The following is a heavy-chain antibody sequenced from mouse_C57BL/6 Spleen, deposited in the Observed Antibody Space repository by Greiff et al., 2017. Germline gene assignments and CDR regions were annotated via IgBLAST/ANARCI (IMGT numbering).Heavy chain of an antibody. CDR2: INPNNGGT. D-gene: IGHD4-1*02. CDR3: ARKGDNWDDWYCDV. Sequence: VQLKQSGPELVKPGASVKISCKASGYTFTDYYMNWVKQSHGKSLEWIGDINPNNGGTSYNQKFKGKATLTVDKSSSTAYMELRSLTSEDSAVYYWARKGDNWDDWYCDVWGTGTTVTVSS. CDR1: GYTFTDYY. J-gene: IGHJ1*03. V-gene: IGHV1-26*01.